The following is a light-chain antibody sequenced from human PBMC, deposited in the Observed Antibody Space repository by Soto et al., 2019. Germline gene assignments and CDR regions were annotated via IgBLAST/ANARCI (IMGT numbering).Light chain of an antibody. CDR2: GAS. J-gene: IGKJ3*01. CDR3: QQYNNWPPFT. V-gene: IGKV3-15*01. CDR1: QRVSSN. Sequence: EIVMTQSPATLSVSPGERATLSCRASQRVSSNLAWYQQKPGQAPRLLIYGASTRATGIPARFSGSGSGTDFTLTISSLQSADFAAYYCQQYNNWPPFTFGPGTKVDIK.